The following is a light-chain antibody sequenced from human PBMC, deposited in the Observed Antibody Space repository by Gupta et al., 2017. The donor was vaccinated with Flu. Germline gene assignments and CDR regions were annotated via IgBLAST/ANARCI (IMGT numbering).Light chain of an antibody. CDR2: ATT. CDR1: CSIASNNV. Sequence: CSIASNNVPSCHQHAAGHAPLSIEFATTARSTGVPHRFSGSILGNKAALTIAGAQADDEAYYYCVLYMGSGISVFGGGTRLTVL. CDR3: VLYMGSGISV. V-gene: IGLV8-61*01. J-gene: IGLJ3*02.